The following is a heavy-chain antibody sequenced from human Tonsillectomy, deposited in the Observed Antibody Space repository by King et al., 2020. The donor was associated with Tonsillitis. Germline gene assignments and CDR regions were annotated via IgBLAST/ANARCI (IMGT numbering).Heavy chain of an antibody. CDR2: IWYDGSNK. CDR1: GFTFSNYG. Sequence: HVQLVESGGGVVQPGRSLRLSCEASGFTFSNYGMHWVRQPPGKGLEWVAVIWYDGSNKYYSDSVKGRFTISRDSSKNTLDLQMNSLRAEDTAVYYCAREDYGGRNWYFDLWGRGTLVTVSS. D-gene: IGHD4-23*01. J-gene: IGHJ2*01. V-gene: IGHV3-33*01. CDR3: AREDYGGRNWYFDL.